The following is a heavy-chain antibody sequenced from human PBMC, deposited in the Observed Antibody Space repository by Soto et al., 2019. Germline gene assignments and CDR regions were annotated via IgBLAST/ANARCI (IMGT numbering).Heavy chain of an antibody. Sequence: QVQLVQSGAEVKKPGASVKVSCKPSGYTFTNYYMHWVRQAPGQGLEWIGIIDPSGGSRTYAQKFQGRVTMTSDTSTSTVYREVSSLRSEDTAMYYLARDFRGTVSRFDYWGQGTLVTVSS. CDR3: ARDFRGTVSRFDY. CDR1: GYTFTNYY. J-gene: IGHJ4*02. V-gene: IGHV1-46*01. D-gene: IGHD4-17*01. CDR2: IDPSGGSR.